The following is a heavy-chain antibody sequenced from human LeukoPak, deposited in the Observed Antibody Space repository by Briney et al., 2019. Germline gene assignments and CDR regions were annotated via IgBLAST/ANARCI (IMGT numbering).Heavy chain of an antibody. CDR1: GFTFSNYA. CDR3: ARDQGIAARGGMDV. J-gene: IGHJ6*02. V-gene: IGHV3-30-3*01. CDR2: ISYNGTNE. D-gene: IGHD6-6*01. Sequence: GGSLRLSCAASGFTFSNYAMHWVRQAPGKGLEWVALISYNGTNEYYADSVKGRFTISRDNAKNSLYLQMNSLRAEDTAVYYCARDQGIAARGGMDVWGQGTTVTVPS.